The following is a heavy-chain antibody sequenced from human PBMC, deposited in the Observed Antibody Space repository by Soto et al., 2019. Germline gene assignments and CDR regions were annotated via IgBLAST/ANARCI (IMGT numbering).Heavy chain of an antibody. Sequence: SETLSLTCTVSGGSISSYYWIWIRQPPGKGLEWIGYIYYSGSTNYNPSLKSRVTISVDTSKNQFSLKLSSVTAADTAVYYCARRGYASSGAALDVWGQGTTVTVSS. CDR1: GGSISSYY. V-gene: IGHV4-59*01. CDR3: ARRGYASSGAALDV. D-gene: IGHD3-22*01. J-gene: IGHJ6*02. CDR2: IYYSGST.